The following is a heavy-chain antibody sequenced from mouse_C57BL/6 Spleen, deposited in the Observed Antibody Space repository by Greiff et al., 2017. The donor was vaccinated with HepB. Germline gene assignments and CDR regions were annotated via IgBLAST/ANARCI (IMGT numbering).Heavy chain of an antibody. CDR3: ARGGNYVGYAMDY. V-gene: IGHV1-26*01. CDR2: INPNNGGT. J-gene: IGHJ4*01. CDR1: GYTFTDYY. Sequence: EVQLQQSGPELVKPGASVKISCKASGYTFTDYYMNWVKQSHGKSLEWIGDINPNNGGTSYNQKFKGKATLTVDKSSSTAYMELRSLTSEDSAVYYCARGGNYVGYAMDYWGQGTSVTVSS. D-gene: IGHD2-1*01.